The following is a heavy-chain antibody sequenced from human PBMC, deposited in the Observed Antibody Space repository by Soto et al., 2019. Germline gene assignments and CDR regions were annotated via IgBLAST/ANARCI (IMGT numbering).Heavy chain of an antibody. CDR1: NDSINNPLYY. CDR3: ARVDIVATKEYYFDY. Sequence: SETLSLTCTVSNDSINNPLYYWGWIRQPPGKGLEWIGSIYHTGSTYYNPSLKGRVAISVDKSKNQFSLKLTSVTAADTAVYYCARVDIVATKEYYFDYWGQGTLVTVSS. V-gene: IGHV4-39*07. D-gene: IGHD5-12*01. J-gene: IGHJ4*02. CDR2: IYHTGST.